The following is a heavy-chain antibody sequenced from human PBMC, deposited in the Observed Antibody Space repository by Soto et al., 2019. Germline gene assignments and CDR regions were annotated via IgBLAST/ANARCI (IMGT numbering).Heavy chain of an antibody. D-gene: IGHD2-15*01. CDR3: ERGTVVTHFAY. Sequence: QVQLVQSGAEEKKPGASVKVSCKASGYTFTSYAMHWVRQAPGQRLEWMGWINAGNGNTKYSQKFRGRVTITRDRSAGTAYMELSSLRSEDAAVYYCERGTVVTHFAYGGQGTLVTVSS. V-gene: IGHV1-3*05. CDR2: INAGNGNT. J-gene: IGHJ4*02. CDR1: GYTFTSYA.